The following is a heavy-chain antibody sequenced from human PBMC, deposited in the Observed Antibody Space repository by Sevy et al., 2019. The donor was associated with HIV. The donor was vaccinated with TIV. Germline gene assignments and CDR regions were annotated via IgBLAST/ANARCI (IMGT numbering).Heavy chain of an antibody. CDR1: GFAFSRYG. V-gene: IGHV3-33*06. CDR2: IWHDGNYK. J-gene: IGHJ4*02. CDR3: AKDPGYSSDWYALAFYFDY. D-gene: IGHD6-13*01. Sequence: GGSLRLSCGASGFAFSRYGMHWVRQAPGKGLEWVAVIWHDGNYKYYADSVKGRFTISRDNSKNTLYLQMNSLRGDDSAVYYCAKDPGYSSDWYALAFYFDYWGQGTLVTVSS.